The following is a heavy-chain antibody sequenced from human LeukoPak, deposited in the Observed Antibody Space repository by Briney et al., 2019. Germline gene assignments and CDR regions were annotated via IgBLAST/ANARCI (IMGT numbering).Heavy chain of an antibody. V-gene: IGHV1-46*01. Sequence: ASVKVSCKASGGTFSSYAISWVRQAPGQGLEWMGIINPSGGSTSYAQKFQGRVTMTRDTSTSTVYMELSSLRSEDTAVYYCAREGSWSSGGRAFDYWGQGTLVTVSS. J-gene: IGHJ4*02. CDR3: AREGSWSSGGRAFDY. CDR1: GGTFSSYA. D-gene: IGHD6-25*01. CDR2: INPSGGST.